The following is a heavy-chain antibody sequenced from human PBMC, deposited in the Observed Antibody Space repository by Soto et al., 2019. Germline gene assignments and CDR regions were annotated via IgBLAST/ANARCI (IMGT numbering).Heavy chain of an antibody. CDR3: AKDLPRIAARPSEIDY. V-gene: IGHV3-23*01. D-gene: IGHD6-6*01. Sequence: GGSLRLSCAASGFTFSSYAMSWVRQAPGKGLEWVSAISGSGGSTYYADSVKGRFTISRANSKNTLYLQMNSLRAEDTAVYYCAKDLPRIAARPSEIDYWGQGTLVTVSS. CDR2: ISGSGGST. CDR1: GFTFSSYA. J-gene: IGHJ4*02.